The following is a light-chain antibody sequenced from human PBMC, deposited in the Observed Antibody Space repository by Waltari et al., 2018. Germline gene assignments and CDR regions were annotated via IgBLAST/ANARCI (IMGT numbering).Light chain of an antibody. CDR1: QGISSN. J-gene: IGKJ1*01. CDR3: QQYNDRPPST. Sequence: RASQGISSNLAWYQQKPGQAPRLLIYGASSRATGIPARFSGSGSGTEFTLTISSLQSEDFALYYCQQYNDRPPSTFGQGTKVEAK. CDR2: GAS. V-gene: IGKV3-15*01.